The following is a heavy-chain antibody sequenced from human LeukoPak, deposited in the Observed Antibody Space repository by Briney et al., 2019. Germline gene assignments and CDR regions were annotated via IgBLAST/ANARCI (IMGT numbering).Heavy chain of an antibody. D-gene: IGHD3-3*01. J-gene: IGHJ4*02. V-gene: IGHV1-69*01. CDR3: ARDRNDFWSGYLDY. CDR2: IIPIFGTA. Sequence: SVKVSCKASGGSFSSYAISWVRQAPGQGLEWMGGIIPIFGTANYAQKFQGRVTITADESTSTAYMELSSLRSEDTAVYYCARDRNDFWSGYLDYWGQGTLVTVSS. CDR1: GGSFSSYA.